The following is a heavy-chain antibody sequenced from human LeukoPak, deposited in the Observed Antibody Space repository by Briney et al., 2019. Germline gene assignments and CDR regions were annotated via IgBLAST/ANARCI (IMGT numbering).Heavy chain of an antibody. D-gene: IGHD3-10*01. Sequence: SETLSLTCAVSGGSISSNSYYWSWIRQPPGKGLEWIGEINHSGSTNYNPSLKSRVTISVDTSKNQFSLKLSSVTAADTAVYYCARRGQHRHYYGSGSYYNCWGQGTLVTVSS. CDR2: INHSGST. J-gene: IGHJ4*02. CDR3: ARRGQHRHYYGSGSYYNC. V-gene: IGHV4-39*07. CDR1: GGSISSNSYY.